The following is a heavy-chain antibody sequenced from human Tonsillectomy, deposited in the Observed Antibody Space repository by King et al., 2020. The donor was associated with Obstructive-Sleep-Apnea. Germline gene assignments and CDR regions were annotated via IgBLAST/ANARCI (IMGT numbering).Heavy chain of an antibody. J-gene: IGHJ4*02. CDR2: ISSTCIYL. CDR1: GFTFTDYDYY. D-gene: IGHD6-19*01. CDR3: ARESGDWLVDS. V-gene: IGHV3-11*06. Sequence: VQLVQSGGGVVKPGGSLRLSCAASGFTFTDYDYYMSWIRQGPGKGLGWVAYISSTCIYLKYAVSLKGRFTSSRDNAANSVYLQMTSLRASDTALYFCARESGDWLVDSWGQGTLVIVSS.